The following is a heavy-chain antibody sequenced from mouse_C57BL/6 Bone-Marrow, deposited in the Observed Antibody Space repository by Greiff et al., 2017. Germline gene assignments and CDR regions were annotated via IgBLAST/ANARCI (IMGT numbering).Heavy chain of an antibody. J-gene: IGHJ3*01. Sequence: EVKLMESGGGLVQPGGSLSLSCAASGFTFTDYYMSWVRQPPGKALEWLGFIRNKANGYTTEYSASVKGRFTISRDNSQSILYLQMNALRAEDSATYYCARSLYYYGSSYPSYWGQGTLVTVSA. V-gene: IGHV7-3*01. CDR3: ARSLYYYGSSYPSY. D-gene: IGHD1-1*01. CDR1: GFTFTDYY. CDR2: IRNKANGYTT.